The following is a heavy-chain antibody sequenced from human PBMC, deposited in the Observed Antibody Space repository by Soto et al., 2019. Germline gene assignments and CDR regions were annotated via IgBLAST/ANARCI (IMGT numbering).Heavy chain of an antibody. CDR1: GYAFTTYY. V-gene: IGHV1-46*03. CDR3: ARGVWDSNGYYCFDY. D-gene: IGHD3-22*01. Sequence: ASVKVSCKASGYAFTTYYIHWVRQAPGQGLEWMGILNPNSGATTYAQKFQGRVTMTRDTSTSTVYMELSSLRSEDTAVYYCARGVWDSNGYYCFDYWGHGALVTVSS. J-gene: IGHJ4*01. CDR2: LNPNSGAT.